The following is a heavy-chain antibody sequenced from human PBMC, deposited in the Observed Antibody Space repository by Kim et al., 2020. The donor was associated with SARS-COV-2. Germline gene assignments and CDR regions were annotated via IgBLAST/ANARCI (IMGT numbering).Heavy chain of an antibody. CDR3: ARDRGVVAAAGYGMDV. D-gene: IGHD6-13*01. Sequence: SVTGRFTISRDNAKNTLYLQMNSLRAEDTAVYYCARDRGVVAAAGYGMDVWGQGTTVTVSS. J-gene: IGHJ6*02. V-gene: IGHV3-30*07.